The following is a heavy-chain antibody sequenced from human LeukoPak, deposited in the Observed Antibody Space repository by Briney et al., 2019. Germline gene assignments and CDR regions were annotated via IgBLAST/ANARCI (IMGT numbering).Heavy chain of an antibody. CDR2: IYTGGST. D-gene: IGHD3-3*01. J-gene: IGHJ6*03. CDR3: ARDSAPFWSGYPYYYYYYMDV. CDR1: GGSISSYY. V-gene: IGHV4-4*07. Sequence: PAETLTLSWSASGGSISSYYLSWIRQPAGKGLEWVGVIYTGGSTNYTPSLKSRVTMSGDKSKNKFSLQLSSVTAADTAVYYCARDSAPFWSGYPYYYYYYMDVWGKGTTVTVSS.